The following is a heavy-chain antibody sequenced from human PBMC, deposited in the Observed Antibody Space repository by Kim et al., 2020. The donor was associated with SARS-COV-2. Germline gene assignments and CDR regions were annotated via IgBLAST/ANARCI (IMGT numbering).Heavy chain of an antibody. CDR1: GFTFSTSW. CDR2: IDTDGRTT. D-gene: IGHD3-10*02. CDR3: ARGETYRYGRVDY. Sequence: GGSLRLSCVASGFTFSTSWMYWVRQAPGKGLVWVSIIDTDGRTTIYADSVKGRFTISRDNAKNLVFLEMNGLRAEDTAVYYCARGETYRYGRVDYWGQGTLVTVSS. V-gene: IGHV3-74*01. J-gene: IGHJ4*02.